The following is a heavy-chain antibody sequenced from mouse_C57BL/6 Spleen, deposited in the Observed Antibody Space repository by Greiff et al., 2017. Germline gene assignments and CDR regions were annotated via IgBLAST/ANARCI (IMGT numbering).Heavy chain of an antibody. J-gene: IGHJ3*01. D-gene: IGHD1-1*01. V-gene: IGHV1-55*01. CDR2: IYPGSGST. Sequence: QVQLQQPGAELVKPGASVKMSCKASGYTFTSYWITWVKQRPGQGLEWIGDIYPGSGSTNYNEKFKSKATLTVDTSSSTASMPLSSLTSEDSAVYYCARYYDGSSQFAYWGQGTLVTVSA. CDR1: GYTFTSYW. CDR3: ARYYDGSSQFAY.